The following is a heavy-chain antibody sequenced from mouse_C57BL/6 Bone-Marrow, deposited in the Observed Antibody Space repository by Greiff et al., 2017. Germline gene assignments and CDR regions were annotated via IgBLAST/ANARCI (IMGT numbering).Heavy chain of an antibody. D-gene: IGHD2-2*01. CDR3: AVFYGYFYYFDY. CDR1: GYTFTSYW. CDR2: IDPSDSYT. V-gene: IGHV1-50*01. Sequence: QVQLQQPGAELVKPGASVKLSCKASGYTFTSYWMQWVKQRPGQGLEWIGEIDPSDSYTNYNQKFKGKATLTVDTSSSTAYMQLSSLTSEDSAVYYCAVFYGYFYYFDYWGQGTTLTVSS. J-gene: IGHJ2*01.